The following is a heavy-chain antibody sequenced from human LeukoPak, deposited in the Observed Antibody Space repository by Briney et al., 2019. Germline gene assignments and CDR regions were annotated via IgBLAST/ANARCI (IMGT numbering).Heavy chain of an antibody. CDR2: INAGNGST. V-gene: IGHV1-3*01. Sequence: ASVKVSCKASGYTFTSYAMHWVRQAPGQRLEWMGWINAGNGSTKYSQKFQGRVTITRDTSASTAYMELSSLRSEDTAVYYCARAEFAQRYYYDSSGPYAFDIWGQGTMVTVSS. CDR1: GYTFTSYA. J-gene: IGHJ3*02. CDR3: ARAEFAQRYYYDSSGPYAFDI. D-gene: IGHD3-22*01.